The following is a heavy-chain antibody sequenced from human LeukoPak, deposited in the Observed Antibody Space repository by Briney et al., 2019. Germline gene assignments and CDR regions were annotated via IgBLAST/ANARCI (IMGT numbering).Heavy chain of an antibody. J-gene: IGHJ4*02. CDR3: ARGVYCSGGSCYEDY. V-gene: IGHV4-34*01. Sequence: PSETLSLTCSVYGVSFRGYYWIWLRQPPEKGLEWIGEINHSGSTNYNPSLKSRVTISVDPSKNQFSLKLSSVTAADTAVYSCARGVYCSGGSCYEDYWGQGTLVTVSS. CDR1: GVSFRGYY. D-gene: IGHD2-15*01. CDR2: INHSGST.